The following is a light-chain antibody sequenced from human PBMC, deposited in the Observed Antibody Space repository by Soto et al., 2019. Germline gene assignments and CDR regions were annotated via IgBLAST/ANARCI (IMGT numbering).Light chain of an antibody. CDR3: QKYRSWPRT. Sequence: EIVMTQSPATLSVSPGGRATLSCRASQSISDTLAWYQQKPGQAPRLLIYSASRGATGFPARFSGSGSGTDFTLTISSLQSEDFAVYYCQKYRSWPRTFGQGTKVDIK. CDR2: SAS. V-gene: IGKV3-15*01. CDR1: QSISDT. J-gene: IGKJ1*01.